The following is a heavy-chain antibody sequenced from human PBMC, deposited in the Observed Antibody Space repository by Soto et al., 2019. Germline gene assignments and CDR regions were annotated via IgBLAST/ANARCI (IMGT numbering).Heavy chain of an antibody. J-gene: IGHJ4*02. CDR1: GGSFSGYY. CDR2: INHSGST. D-gene: IGHD2-15*01. Sequence: TLSLTCAVYGGSFSGYYWSWIRQPPGKGLEWIGEINHSGSTNYNPSLKSRVTISVDTSKNQFSLKLSSVTAADTVVYYCAREGYCSGGSCYSRTLDYWGQGTLVTVSS. CDR3: AREGYCSGGSCYSRTLDY. V-gene: IGHV4-34*01.